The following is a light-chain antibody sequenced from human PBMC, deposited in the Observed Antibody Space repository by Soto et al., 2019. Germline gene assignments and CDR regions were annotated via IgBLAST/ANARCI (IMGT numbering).Light chain of an antibody. Sequence: LTQPASVTGSPGQSITISCTGTSSDVGSYNLVSWYQQHPGKAPKLMIYEVSKRPSGVSNRFSGSKSGNTASLTISGLQAEDEADYYCCSYAGSSTPYVFGTGTKVTVL. V-gene: IGLV2-23*02. CDR2: EVS. J-gene: IGLJ1*01. CDR3: CSYAGSSTPYV. CDR1: SSDVGSYNL.